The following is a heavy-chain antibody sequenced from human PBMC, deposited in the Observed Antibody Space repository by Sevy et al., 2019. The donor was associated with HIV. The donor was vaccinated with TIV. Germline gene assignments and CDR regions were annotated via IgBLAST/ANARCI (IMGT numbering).Heavy chain of an antibody. V-gene: IGHV3-33*01. CDR3: ASLPNNYYDSSGYSGNDAFDI. D-gene: IGHD3-22*01. CDR2: IWNDRSNK. Sequence: GGSLRLSCAASGFTFSSYGMHWVRQAPGKGLEWVAVIWNDRSNKEYADSVKGRFTISRDNSKNTLYLQMNSLRAEETAVYYCASLPNNYYDSSGYSGNDAFDIWGQGTMVTVSS. CDR1: GFTFSSYG. J-gene: IGHJ3*02.